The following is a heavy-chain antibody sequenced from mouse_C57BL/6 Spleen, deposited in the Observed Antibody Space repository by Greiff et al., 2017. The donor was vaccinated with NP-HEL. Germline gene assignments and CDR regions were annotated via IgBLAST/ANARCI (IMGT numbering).Heavy chain of an antibody. CDR1: GYAFSSYW. CDR2: IYPGDGDT. J-gene: IGHJ4*01. Sequence: QVQLQQSGAELVKPGASVKISCKASGYAFSSYWMNWVKQRPGKGLEWIGQIYPGDGDTNYNGKFKGKATLTADKSSSTAYMQLSSLTSEDSAVYFCARPSYSNYNAMDYWGQGTSVTVSS. D-gene: IGHD2-5*01. V-gene: IGHV1-80*01. CDR3: ARPSYSNYNAMDY.